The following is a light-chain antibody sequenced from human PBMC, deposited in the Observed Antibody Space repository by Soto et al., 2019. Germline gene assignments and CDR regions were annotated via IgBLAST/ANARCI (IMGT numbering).Light chain of an antibody. CDR3: QHYNTSPWT. V-gene: IGKV1-5*01. CDR2: DAC. CDR1: QSIGGW. Sequence: DIQMTQSPSTLSASVGDSVTITCRASQSIGGWLAWYQQKPGKAPKLLIYDACSLEGGVPSRFSGSGSAKEFTLTISGLQPDDFATYYCQHYNTSPWTFGQGTKVEI. J-gene: IGKJ1*01.